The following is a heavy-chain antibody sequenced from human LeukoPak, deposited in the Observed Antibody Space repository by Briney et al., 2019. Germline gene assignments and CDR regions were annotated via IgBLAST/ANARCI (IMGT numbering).Heavy chain of an antibody. J-gene: IGHJ5*02. Sequence: VAPVKVSCKASGYTFTSYDINWVRQATGQGLEWMGWMNPNSGNTGYAQKFQGRVTMTRNTSISTAYMELSSLRSEDTAVYYCARGPALYCSSTSCYAGSAFDPWGQGTLVTVSS. CDR1: GYTFTSYD. CDR2: MNPNSGNT. V-gene: IGHV1-8*01. CDR3: ARGPALYCSSTSCYAGSAFDP. D-gene: IGHD2-2*01.